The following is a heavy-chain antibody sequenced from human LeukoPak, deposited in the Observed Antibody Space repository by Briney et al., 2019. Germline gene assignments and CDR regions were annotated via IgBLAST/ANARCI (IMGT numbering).Heavy chain of an antibody. Sequence: SQTLSLTCTVSGGSISSGGYFWSWIRQPVGKGLEWIGRIYNAGSTDYNPSLQSRVTISLDTSKNQFSLRLSFVTAADTAVYYCATLERADWYFDLWGRGTLVTVSS. CDR2: IYNAGST. V-gene: IGHV4-61*02. CDR1: GGSISSGGYF. J-gene: IGHJ2*01. CDR3: ATLERADWYFDL.